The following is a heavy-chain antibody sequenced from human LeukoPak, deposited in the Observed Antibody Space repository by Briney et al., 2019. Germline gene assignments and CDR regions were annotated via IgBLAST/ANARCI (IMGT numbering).Heavy chain of an antibody. D-gene: IGHD2-2*02. CDR2: ISSSGSTI. CDR3: ATPAGPYCSSTSCYTGPFDY. CDR1: GFTFSDYY. J-gene: IGHJ4*02. V-gene: IGHV3-11*04. Sequence: GGSLRLSCAASGFTFSDYYMSWIRQAPGKGLEWVSYISSSGSTIYYADSVKGRFTISRGNAKNSLYLQMNSLRAEDTAVYYCATPAGPYCSSTSCYTGPFDYWGQGTLVTVSS.